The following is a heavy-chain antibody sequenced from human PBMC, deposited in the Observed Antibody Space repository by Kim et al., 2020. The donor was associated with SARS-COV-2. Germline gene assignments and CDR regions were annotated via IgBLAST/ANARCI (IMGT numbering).Heavy chain of an antibody. J-gene: IGHJ4*02. D-gene: IGHD2-8*01. V-gene: IGHV3-7*01. CDR3: ARVRRNGPGGY. CDR1: GFTFSSHW. CDR2: IKQDGSEK. Sequence: GGSLRLSCAASGFTFSSHWMSWVRQAPGKGLEWVANIKQDGSEKYYVDSVKGRFTISRDNAKNSLYLQMNSLRAEDTAVYYCARVRRNGPGGYWGQGTLV.